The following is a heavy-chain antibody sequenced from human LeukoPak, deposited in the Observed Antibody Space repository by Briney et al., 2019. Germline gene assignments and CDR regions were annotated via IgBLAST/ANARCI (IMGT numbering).Heavy chain of an antibody. CDR1: GGSISSYY. V-gene: IGHV4-59*01. CDR3: ARVPVVPAAFSDTFDI. Sequence: PSETLSLTCTVSGGSISSYYWSWIRQPPGKGLEWIGHIYYSGSTNYNPSLKSRVTISVDTSKNQFSLKLTSVTAADTAVYYCARVPVVPAAFSDTFDIWGQGTMVSVSS. J-gene: IGHJ3*02. D-gene: IGHD2-2*01. CDR2: IYYSGST.